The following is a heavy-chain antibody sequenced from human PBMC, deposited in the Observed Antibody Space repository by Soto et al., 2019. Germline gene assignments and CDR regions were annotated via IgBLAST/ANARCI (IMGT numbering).Heavy chain of an antibody. D-gene: IGHD2-2*01. Sequence: PSETLSLTCAVSGGSISSGGYSWGWIRQPPGKGLEWIGYIYHSGSTYYNPSLKSRVTISVDTSKNQFSLKLSSVTAADTAVYYCAIVVPATNFDYWGQGTLVTVSS. J-gene: IGHJ4*02. V-gene: IGHV4-30-2*02. CDR3: AIVVPATNFDY. CDR2: IYHSGST. CDR1: GGSISSGGYS.